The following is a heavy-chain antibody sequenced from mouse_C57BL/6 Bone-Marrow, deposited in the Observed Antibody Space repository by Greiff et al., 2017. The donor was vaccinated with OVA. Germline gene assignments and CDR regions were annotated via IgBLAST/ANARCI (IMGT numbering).Heavy chain of an antibody. D-gene: IGHD2-2*01. CDR2: IRSKSNNYAT. CDR1: GFSFNTYA. CDR3: VRSTMVTTGWYFDV. Sequence: EVKLMESGGGLVQPKGSLKLSCAASGFSFNTYAMNWVRQAPGKGLEWVARIRSKSNNYATYYADSVKDRFTISRDDSESMLYLQMNNLKTEDTAMYYCVRSTMVTTGWYFDVWGTGTTVTVSS. V-gene: IGHV10-1*01. J-gene: IGHJ1*03.